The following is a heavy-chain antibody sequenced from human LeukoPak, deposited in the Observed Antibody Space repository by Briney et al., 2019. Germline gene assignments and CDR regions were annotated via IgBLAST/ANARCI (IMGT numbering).Heavy chain of an antibody. CDR1: GFTFSSYS. D-gene: IGHD3-9*01. Sequence: TGGSLRLSCAASGFTFSSYSMNWVRQAPGKGLEWVSSISSSGSYIYYADSVKGRFTISRDNAKNSLYLQMNSLRAEDTAVYYCARDTTISPGTFDPWGQGTLVTVSS. V-gene: IGHV3-21*01. CDR3: ARDTTISPGTFDP. CDR2: ISSSGSYI. J-gene: IGHJ5*02.